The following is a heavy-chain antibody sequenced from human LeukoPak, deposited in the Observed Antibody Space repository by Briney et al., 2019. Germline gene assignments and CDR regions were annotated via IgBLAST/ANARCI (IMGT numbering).Heavy chain of an antibody. Sequence: ASVKVSCKASGYTFTSYGITWVRQAPGQGLEWMGWVSGYNSDTNYAQKFQGRDTLTTDTSTSTAYMELRSLRSDDTAVYYCARGRYCSGGSCYSGAFDFWGQGTMVTVSS. CDR2: VSGYNSDT. CDR3: ARGRYCSGGSCYSGAFDF. CDR1: GYTFTSYG. D-gene: IGHD2-15*01. V-gene: IGHV1-18*01. J-gene: IGHJ3*01.